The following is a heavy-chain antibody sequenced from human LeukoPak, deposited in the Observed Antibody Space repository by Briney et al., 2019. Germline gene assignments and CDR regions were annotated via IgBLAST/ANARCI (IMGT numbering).Heavy chain of an antibody. CDR2: VSGSGSNT. Sequence: PGGSLRLSCAASGFTFSSYAMSWVRRAPGKGLEWVSAVSGSGSNTYYADSVKGRFAISRDNSKNTLYMQMNSLRADDTAVYYCARHSSSWGTTQFDYWGQGTTVTVSS. V-gene: IGHV3-23*01. J-gene: IGHJ4*03. D-gene: IGHD6-13*01. CDR1: GFTFSSYA. CDR3: ARHSSSWGTTQFDY.